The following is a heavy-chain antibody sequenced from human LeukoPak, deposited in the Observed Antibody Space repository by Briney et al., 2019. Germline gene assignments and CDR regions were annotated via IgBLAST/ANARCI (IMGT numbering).Heavy chain of an antibody. J-gene: IGHJ6*02. CDR3: AKDQIASSSWFNTDYYYGMDV. V-gene: IGHV3-30*18. CDR1: GFTFSSYG. Sequence: GGSLRLSCAASGFTFSSYGMHWVRQAPGKGLEWVADISYDGSNKYYTDSVKGRFTISRDNSKNTLYLQMNSLRAEDTAVYYCAKDQIASSSWFNTDYYYGMDVWGQGTTVTVSS. D-gene: IGHD6-13*01. CDR2: ISYDGSNK.